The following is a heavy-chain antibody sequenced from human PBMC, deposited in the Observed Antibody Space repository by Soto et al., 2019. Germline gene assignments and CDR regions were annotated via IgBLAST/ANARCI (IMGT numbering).Heavy chain of an antibody. Sequence: QVQLQESGPGLVKPSGTLSLTCAVSGGSISSSNWWSWVRQPPGKGLEWIGEIYHSGSTNYNPSLKSRVTISVDKSKNQFSLKLSSVTAAETAVYYCARQAATVTTRYYYYYGMDVWGQGTTVTVSS. CDR1: GGSISSSNW. V-gene: IGHV4-4*02. CDR2: IYHSGST. J-gene: IGHJ6*02. CDR3: ARQAATVTTRYYYYYGMDV. D-gene: IGHD4-17*01.